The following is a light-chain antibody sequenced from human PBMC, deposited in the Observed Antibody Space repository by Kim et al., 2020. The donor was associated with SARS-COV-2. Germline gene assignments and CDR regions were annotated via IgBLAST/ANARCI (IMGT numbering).Light chain of an antibody. CDR2: RNN. CDR3: AAWDDSLSGPV. Sequence: QSVLTQPPSASGTPGQRVTISCSGSSSNIGSNYVYWYQQLPGTAPKLLIYRNNQLPSGVPDRFSGSKSVTSASLAISGLRSEDEADYYCAAWDDSLSGPVFGGGTQLTVL. CDR1: SSNIGSNY. J-gene: IGLJ2*01. V-gene: IGLV1-47*01.